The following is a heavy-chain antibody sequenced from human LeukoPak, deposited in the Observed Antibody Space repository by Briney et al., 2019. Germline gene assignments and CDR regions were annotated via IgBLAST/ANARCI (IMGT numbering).Heavy chain of an antibody. J-gene: IGHJ4*02. CDR2: ISSSSSYI. D-gene: IGHD2-2*01. Sequence: GGSLRLSCAASGFTFSSYSMNWVRQAPGKGLEWVSFISSSSSYIYYADSVKGRFTISRDNAKNSLYLQMNSLRAEDTAVYYCARDLYCSSTSCYSVWGQGTLVTVSS. CDR1: GFTFSSYS. V-gene: IGHV3-21*01. CDR3: ARDLYCSSTSCYSV.